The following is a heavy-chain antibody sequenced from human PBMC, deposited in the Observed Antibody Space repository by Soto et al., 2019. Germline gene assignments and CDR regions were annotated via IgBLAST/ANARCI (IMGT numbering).Heavy chain of an antibody. CDR1: GGFFSSGSSY. CDR3: ARVERGTTTTVVAAFDI. J-gene: IGHJ3*02. Sequence: QVQLQQWGAGLLKPSETMSLKCAVYGGFFSSGSSYWSWIRQPPGKGLEWIGELSHSGGTHFNPSLNSRVTTSVDTSKNQFFLKMSSVTSADTALYYCARVERGTTTTVVAAFDIWCPGTMVTVSS. V-gene: IGHV4-34*01. CDR2: LSHSGGT. D-gene: IGHD4-4*01.